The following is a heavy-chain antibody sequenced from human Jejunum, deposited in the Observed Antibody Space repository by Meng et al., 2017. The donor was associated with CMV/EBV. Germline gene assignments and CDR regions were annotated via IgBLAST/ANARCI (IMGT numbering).Heavy chain of an antibody. Sequence: SCEASGFRFSGYWVHGVRQPPGKGLVRVASINGDGSRTSYADSVKGRCSISRDNAKNTVYVQMNSLRAEDTAVYYCANVRLGYWGQGTLVTVSS. CDR2: INGDGSRT. J-gene: IGHJ4*02. D-gene: IGHD1-26*01. CDR3: ANVRLGY. V-gene: IGHV3-74*01. CDR1: GFRFSGYW.